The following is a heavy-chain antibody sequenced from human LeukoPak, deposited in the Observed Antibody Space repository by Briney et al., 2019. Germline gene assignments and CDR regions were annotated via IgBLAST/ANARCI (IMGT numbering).Heavy chain of an antibody. CDR1: GYTFTSYD. V-gene: IGHV1-8*01. CDR2: MNPNSGNT. CDR3: ARVWGRGKGAAVLGY. J-gene: IGHJ4*02. Sequence: ASVKVSCKASGYTFTSYDINWVRQAPGQGLEWMGWMNPNSGNTGYAQKFQGRVTMTRNTSISTAYMELSSLRSEDTAVYYCARVWGRGKGAAVLGYWGQGTLVTVSS. D-gene: IGHD1-26*01.